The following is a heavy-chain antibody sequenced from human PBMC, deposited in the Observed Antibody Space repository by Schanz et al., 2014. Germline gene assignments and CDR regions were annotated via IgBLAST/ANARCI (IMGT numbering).Heavy chain of an antibody. Sequence: EVQLLESGGGLVQPGGSLRLSCAASGFNFSDYAMCWVRQAPGKGLEWVSAISGGGGTTYYTDSVKGRFTISRDNSKSTLYLQMNSLRAEDTAVYYCAKSLESCPGGRCSRGYFDYWGQGTLVTASS. D-gene: IGHD2-8*02. CDR3: AKSLESCPGGRCSRGYFDY. CDR1: GFNFSDYA. CDR2: ISGGGGTT. V-gene: IGHV3-23*01. J-gene: IGHJ4*02.